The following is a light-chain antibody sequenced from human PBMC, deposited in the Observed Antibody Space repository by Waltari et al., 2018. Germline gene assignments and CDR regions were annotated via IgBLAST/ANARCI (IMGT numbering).Light chain of an antibody. CDR2: DVN. J-gene: IGLJ1*01. Sequence: QSALTQPASVSGSPGQSITIFCTGTSSDVGSYNLVSWYQQHAGKAPKVMIYDVNKRPSWVSNRFSGSKSGNTASLTISGLQAEDEADYYCCSYAGSRLFYVFGTGTKVTVL. V-gene: IGLV2-23*02. CDR1: SSDVGSYNL. CDR3: CSYAGSRLFYV.